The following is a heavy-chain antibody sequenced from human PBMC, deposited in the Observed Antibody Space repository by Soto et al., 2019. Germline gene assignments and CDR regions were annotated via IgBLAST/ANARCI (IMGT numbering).Heavy chain of an antibody. V-gene: IGHV1-69*01. Sequence: QVQLVQSGAEVKKPGSSVKVSCKASGGTFSSYAISWVRQAPGQGLEWMGGIIPIFGTANYAQKFQGRVTITADESTSTAYMELISLRSEDTAVYYWARETIWGSGSYLADYWGQGTLVTVSS. CDR3: ARETIWGSGSYLADY. J-gene: IGHJ4*02. CDR2: IIPIFGTA. D-gene: IGHD3-16*01. CDR1: GGTFSSYA.